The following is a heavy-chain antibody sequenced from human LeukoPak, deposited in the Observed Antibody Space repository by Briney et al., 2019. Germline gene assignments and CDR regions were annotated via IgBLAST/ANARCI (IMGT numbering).Heavy chain of an antibody. CDR1: GFTFSSYA. Sequence: GGSLRLSCAASGFTFSSYAMSWVGQAPGRGRDGVSAFSGRGGSTYYADSVKGRFTISRDNSKNTLYLQMNSLRAEDTAVYYCAKDPLLWFGEHPHTEIWFDPWGQGTLVTVSS. CDR2: FSGRGGST. CDR3: AKDPLLWFGEHPHTEIWFDP. V-gene: IGHV3-23*01. D-gene: IGHD3-10*01. J-gene: IGHJ5*02.